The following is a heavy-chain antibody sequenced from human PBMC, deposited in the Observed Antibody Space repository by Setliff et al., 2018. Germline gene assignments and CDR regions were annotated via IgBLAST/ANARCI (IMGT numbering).Heavy chain of an antibody. CDR2: INPNNGDT. J-gene: IGHJ4*02. D-gene: IGHD5-12*01. CDR1: GYTFTGYY. CDR3: AGQPMDTIMVTFDY. Sequence: ASVKVACKASGYTFTGYYFHWVRQAPGQGLGWMGWINPNNGDTKSAQKFQGRLTMTSDTSISTAYIELRSLRSDDTAVYYRAGQPMDTIMVTFDYWGQGILVTVSS. V-gene: IGHV1-2*02.